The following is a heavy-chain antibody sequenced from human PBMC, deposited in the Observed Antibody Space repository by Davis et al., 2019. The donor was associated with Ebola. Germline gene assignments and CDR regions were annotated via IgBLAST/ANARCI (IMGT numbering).Heavy chain of an antibody. CDR2: IYYSGST. V-gene: IGHV4-59*08. J-gene: IGHJ4*02. CDR3: ARCSGGSCEFGLDY. CDR1: GGSISSYY. Sequence: MPSETLFLTCSVSGGSISSYYWGWIRQPPGKGLEWIGYIYYSGSTNYNPSLKSRVTISVDTSKNQFSLKLSSVTAADTAVYYCARCSGGSCEFGLDYWGQGTLVTVSS. D-gene: IGHD2-15*01.